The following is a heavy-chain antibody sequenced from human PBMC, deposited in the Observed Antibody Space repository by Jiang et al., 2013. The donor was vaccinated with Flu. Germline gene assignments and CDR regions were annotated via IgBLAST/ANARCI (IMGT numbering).Heavy chain of an antibody. Sequence: VQLVESGAEVRKPGESLKISCKGSGYIFTTYWIGWVRQMPGKGLEWMGIIYPGDSDTRYSPSFQGQVTISADKSISAAYLQWSSLKASDTAMYYCARFSSSRSFNYYYFDMDVWGQGTTVTVSS. CDR3: ARFSSSRSFNYYYFDMDV. D-gene: IGHD2-2*01. CDR1: GYIFTTYW. CDR2: IYPGDSDT. J-gene: IGHJ6*02. V-gene: IGHV5-51*01.